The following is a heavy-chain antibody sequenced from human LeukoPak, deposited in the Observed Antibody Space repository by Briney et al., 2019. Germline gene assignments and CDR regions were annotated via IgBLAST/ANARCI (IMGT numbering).Heavy chain of an antibody. Sequence: SETLSLTCAVYGGSFSGYYWSWIRQPPGKGLEWIGEINHSGSTNYNPSLKSRVTISVDTSKNQFSLKLSSVTAADTAVYYCARGRPITMVRGFARYYYYYMDVWGKGTTVTVSS. CDR1: GGSFSGYY. J-gene: IGHJ6*03. D-gene: IGHD3-10*01. CDR3: ARGRPITMVRGFARYYYYYMDV. V-gene: IGHV4-34*01. CDR2: INHSGST.